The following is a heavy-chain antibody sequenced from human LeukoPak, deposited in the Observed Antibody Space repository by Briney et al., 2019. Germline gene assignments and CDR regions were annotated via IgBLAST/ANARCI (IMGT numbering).Heavy chain of an antibody. CDR1: GYIFSDYY. J-gene: IGHJ6*03. D-gene: IGHD2-8*01. CDR3: ARESDIVLKVYARGHTDV. V-gene: IGHV1-2*02. Sequence: ASVKVSCKASGYIFSDYYIHWVRQAPGQGLEWMGRINPRSGGATSAQIFQGRVTMTRDTSINTAYMEVTRLSYDDTAVYYCARESDIVLKVYARGHTDVWGKGTTVTVSS. CDR2: INPRSGGA.